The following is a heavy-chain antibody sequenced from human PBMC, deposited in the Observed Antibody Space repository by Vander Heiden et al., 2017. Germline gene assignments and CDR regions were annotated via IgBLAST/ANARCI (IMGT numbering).Heavy chain of an antibody. CDR3: ARKLWHLYNWFDP. J-gene: IGHJ5*02. V-gene: IGHV4-39*01. CDR1: GDSLSSSSYY. Sequence: QLQLQESGPGLVKPSETLSLTCTVSGDSLSSSSYYWGWIRQPPGRGLEWIGSMYYTGSTYYNPSLKSRVTISAGTSKNQFSLKLRSVTAADTAVYYCARKLWHLYNWFDPWGQGTLVTVSS. CDR2: MYYTGST. D-gene: IGHD5-18*01.